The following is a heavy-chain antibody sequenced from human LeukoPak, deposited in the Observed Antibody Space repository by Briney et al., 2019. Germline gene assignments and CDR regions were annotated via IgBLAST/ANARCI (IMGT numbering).Heavy chain of an antibody. CDR1: GFTFSSYV. V-gene: IGHV3-23*01. Sequence: GGSLRLSCAASGFTFSSYVMSWVGQAPGKGLEWVSAVSDGGDSTYFADSVKGRFIVSRDNSKNTLYMQMSSLRAEDTAVYYCAHMVDIVTSIREVAFDIWGQGTMVTVSS. J-gene: IGHJ3*02. CDR3: AHMVDIVTSIREVAFDI. CDR2: VSDGGDST. D-gene: IGHD5-12*01.